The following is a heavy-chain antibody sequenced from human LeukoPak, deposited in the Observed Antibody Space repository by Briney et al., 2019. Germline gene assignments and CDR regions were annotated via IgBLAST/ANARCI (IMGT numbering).Heavy chain of an antibody. J-gene: IGHJ4*02. Sequence: GGSLRLSCAASGFTFSNAWMSWVRQAPGKGLEWVGRIKSKTDGGTTDYAAPVKGRFTISRDDSKNTLYLQMNSLKTEDTAVYYCTSGIVGAIPDYWGQGTLVTVRS. CDR3: TSGIVGAIPDY. D-gene: IGHD1-26*01. V-gene: IGHV3-15*01. CDR1: GFTFSNAW. CDR2: IKSKTDGGTT.